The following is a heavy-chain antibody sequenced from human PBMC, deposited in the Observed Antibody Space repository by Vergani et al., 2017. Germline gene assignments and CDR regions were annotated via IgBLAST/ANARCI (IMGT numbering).Heavy chain of an antibody. D-gene: IGHD1-26*01. CDR3: ARDLGWGLRIFDY. V-gene: IGHV3-21*01. J-gene: IGHJ4*02. Sequence: EVQLVESGGGLVKPGGSLRLSCAASGFTFSSYSMNWVRQAPGKGLEWVSSISSSSSYIYYADSVKGRFTISRDNAKNSLYLQMNSLRAEDTAVYYCARDLGWGLRIFDYWGQGTLVTVSS. CDR1: GFTFSSYS. CDR2: ISSSSSYI.